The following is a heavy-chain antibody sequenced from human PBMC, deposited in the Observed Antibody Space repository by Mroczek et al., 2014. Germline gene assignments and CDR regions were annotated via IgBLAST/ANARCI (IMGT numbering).Heavy chain of an antibody. V-gene: IGHV3-33*01. CDR3: ARVLRGGSSSSSDPPGY. CDR1: GFTFSSYG. CDR2: IWYDGSNK. J-gene: IGHJ4*02. D-gene: IGHD6-6*01. Sequence: QVQLVQSGRGVVQPGRSLRLSCAASGFTFSSYGMHWVRQAPGKGLEWVAVIWYDGSNKYYADSVKGRFTISRDNSKNTLYLQMNSLRAEDTAVYYCARVLRGGSSSSSDPPGYWGQGTLVTVSS.